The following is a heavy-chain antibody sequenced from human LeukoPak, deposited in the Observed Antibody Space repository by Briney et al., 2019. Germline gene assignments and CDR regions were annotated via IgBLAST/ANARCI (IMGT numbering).Heavy chain of an antibody. CDR3: ARDAAIFDSSGYYFLW. J-gene: IGHJ4*02. CDR1: GGTFSRSG. CDR2: ITPMFGTA. V-gene: IGHV1-69*13. Sequence: SVKVSCKASGGTFSRSGISWVRQAPGQGLEWMGGITPMFGTANYAQKFQGRVTITADESTSTAYLELTSLRSEDTAIYYCARDAAIFDSSGYYFLWWGQGALVTVSS. D-gene: IGHD3-22*01.